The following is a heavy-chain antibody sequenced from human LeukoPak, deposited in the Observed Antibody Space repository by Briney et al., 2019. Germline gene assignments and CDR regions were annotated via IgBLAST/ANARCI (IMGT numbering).Heavy chain of an antibody. D-gene: IGHD1-26*01. J-gene: IGHJ4*02. V-gene: IGHV3-30-3*01. CDR1: GFTFNNYA. CDR2: ISFDGNRQ. Sequence: PGGSLRLSCAASGFTFNNYAMSWVRQAPGRGLEWVAVISFDGNRQYYADSVKGRFTIARDTSRSTVFLQMNSLRVDDTALYYCVRDKLPGTRYSGSYFFDYWGQGTLVTVSS. CDR3: VRDKLPGTRYSGSYFFDY.